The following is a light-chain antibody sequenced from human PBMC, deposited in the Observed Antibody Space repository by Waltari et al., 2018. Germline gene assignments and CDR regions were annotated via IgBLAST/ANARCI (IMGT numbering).Light chain of an antibody. CDR2: KIS. V-gene: IGKV2-30*02. CDR1: QSLVHSDGNTY. J-gene: IGKJ1*01. CDR3: MQGTYWPRT. Sequence: DVVMTQSPLSLTVTLGQPASISCRSSQSLVHSDGNTYLNWFQQRPGQSPRRLIYKISRRDSGVPDRFSGSGSTTDFTLKISRVEPEDVGIYYCMQGTYWPRTFGQGTKVQVK.